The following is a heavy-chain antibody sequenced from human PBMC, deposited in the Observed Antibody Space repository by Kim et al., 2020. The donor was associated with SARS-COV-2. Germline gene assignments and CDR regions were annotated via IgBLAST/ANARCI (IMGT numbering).Heavy chain of an antibody. CDR3: ARNPQRWYFDL. J-gene: IGHJ2*01. V-gene: IGHV3-53*01. Sequence: HAGSVERRFTISSTISRNTLYLHMNSLRAEDTAVYFCARNPQRWYFDLWGRGTLVTVSS.